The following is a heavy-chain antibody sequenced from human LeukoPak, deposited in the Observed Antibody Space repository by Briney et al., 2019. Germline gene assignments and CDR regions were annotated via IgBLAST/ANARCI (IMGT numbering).Heavy chain of an antibody. D-gene: IGHD2-2*01. J-gene: IGHJ4*02. V-gene: IGHV1-18*01. Sequence: ASVKVSCKASGYTFTSYGISWVRQAPGQGLEWMGWISAYNGNTNYAQKLQGRVTMTTDTSTSTAYMELRSLRSDDTAVYYCARVGGRADIVVVPAAKSATPDYWGQGTLVTVSS. CDR1: GYTFTSYG. CDR3: ARVGGRADIVVVPAAKSATPDY. CDR2: ISAYNGNT.